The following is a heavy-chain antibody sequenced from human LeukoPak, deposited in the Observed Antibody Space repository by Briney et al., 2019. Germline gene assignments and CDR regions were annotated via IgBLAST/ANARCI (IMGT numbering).Heavy chain of an antibody. Sequence: GGSLRLSCAASGFTFSSYAMHWVRQAPGKGLEWVAVISYDGSNKYYADSVKGRFTISRDNSKNTLYLQMNSLRAEDTAVYYCARVVIPAYYYYYYGMDVWGQGTTVTVSS. D-gene: IGHD2/OR15-2a*01. V-gene: IGHV3-30*04. CDR3: ARVVIPAYYYYYYGMDV. CDR2: ISYDGSNK. CDR1: GFTFSSYA. J-gene: IGHJ6*02.